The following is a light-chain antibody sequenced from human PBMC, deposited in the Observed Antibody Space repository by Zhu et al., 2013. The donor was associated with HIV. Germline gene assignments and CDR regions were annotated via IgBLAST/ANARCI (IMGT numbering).Light chain of an antibody. CDR1: QGIRND. J-gene: IGKJ2*01. V-gene: IGKV1-17*02. CDR2: TAS. CDR3: QQYNNLPYT. Sequence: DVQLTQSPSSLSASVGDTVTITCRASQGIRNDLGWYQQKPGKAPKRLIYTASTFQSGVPSRFSATGSGTEFTLTITNLHPDDFATYYCQQYNNLPYTFGQGTKLEIK.